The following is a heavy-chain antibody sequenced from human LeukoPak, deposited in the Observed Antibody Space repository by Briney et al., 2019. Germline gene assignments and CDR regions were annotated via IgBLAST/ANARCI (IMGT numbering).Heavy chain of an antibody. V-gene: IGHV4-59*01. J-gene: IGHJ4*02. CDR2: IYYSGST. CDR1: GGSISSYY. D-gene: IGHD3-9*01. Sequence: SETLSLTCTVSGGSISSYYWSWIRQPPGKGLEWTGYIYYSGSTNYNPSLKSRVSISVDTSKNQFSLKLSSVTAADTAVYYCVREHDWGDFDYWGQGALVTVSS. CDR3: VREHDWGDFDY.